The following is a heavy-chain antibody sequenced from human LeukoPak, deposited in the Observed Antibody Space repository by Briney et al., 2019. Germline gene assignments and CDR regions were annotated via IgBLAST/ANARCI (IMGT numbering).Heavy chain of an antibody. CDR2: IYSDGTT. J-gene: IGHJ4*02. CDR1: GFTVSSNF. Sequence: GGSLRLSCAASGFTVSSNFMSWVRQAPGKGLEWVSVIYSDGTTYYADSVKGRFTISGVNSKNTLYLQMNSLRPEDTAVYYCARGSRNVYFDYWGQGTLVTVSS. CDR3: ARGSRNVYFDY. V-gene: IGHV3-66*02. D-gene: IGHD2-8*01.